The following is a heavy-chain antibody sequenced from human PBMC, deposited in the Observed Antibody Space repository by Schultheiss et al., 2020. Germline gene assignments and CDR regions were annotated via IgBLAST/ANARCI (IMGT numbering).Heavy chain of an antibody. CDR3: ARASFWYHEDGYFQH. CDR2: IYYSGST. CDR1: GGSISSGDYY. Sequence: SETLSLTCTVSGGSISSGDYYWSWIRQPPGKGLEWIGYIYYSGSTNYNPSLKSRVTISVDTSKNQFSLKLSSVTAADTAVYYCARASFWYHEDGYFQHWGQGTLVTVSS. V-gene: IGHV4-61*08. D-gene: IGHD2-2*01. J-gene: IGHJ1*01.